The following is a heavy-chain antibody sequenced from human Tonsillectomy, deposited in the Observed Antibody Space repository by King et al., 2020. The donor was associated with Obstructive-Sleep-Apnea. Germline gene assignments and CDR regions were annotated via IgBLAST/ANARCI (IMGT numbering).Heavy chain of an antibody. V-gene: IGHV3-15*05. D-gene: IGHD3/OR15-3a*01. CDR2: IKNKNEGGTT. Sequence: VQLVESGGGLVKPGGSLRLSCGGSGFIFSNFWMSWVRQVPGKGLEWVGRIKNKNEGGTTIYAASVKGRFTISRDDSKNTLYLQMDSLKAEDTAVYHCTTIGEGGLEDYWGQGTLVTVSS. CDR1: GFIFSNFW. CDR3: TTIGEGGLEDY. J-gene: IGHJ4*02.